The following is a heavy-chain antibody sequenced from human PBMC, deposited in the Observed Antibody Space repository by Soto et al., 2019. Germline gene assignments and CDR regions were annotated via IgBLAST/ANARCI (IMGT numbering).Heavy chain of an antibody. Sequence: SETLSLTCTVSGGSIISGDYYWILIRQPPGKGLEWIGYIYYSGSTYYNPSLKSRVSISVDTSKNQFSLKLSSVTAADTAVYYCVFVVASVRIAGWFDPWGQGTLVTVSS. CDR2: IYYSGST. V-gene: IGHV4-30-4*01. CDR1: GGSIISGDYY. D-gene: IGHD2-2*01. CDR3: VFVVASVRIAGWFDP. J-gene: IGHJ5*02.